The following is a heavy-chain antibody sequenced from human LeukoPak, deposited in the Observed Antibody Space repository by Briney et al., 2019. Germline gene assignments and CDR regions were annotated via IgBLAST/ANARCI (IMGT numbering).Heavy chain of an antibody. CDR1: GFTFSSYA. D-gene: IGHD3-16*02. CDR3: ATKGDGKWGSYPHDAFDI. J-gene: IGHJ3*02. Sequence: GGSLRLSCAASGFTFSSYAMSWVRQAPGKGLEWVSAISGSGGSTYYADSVKGRFTISRDNSKNTLYLQMNSLRAEDTAVYYCATKGDGKWGSYPHDAFDIWGQGTMVTVSS. CDR2: ISGSGGST. V-gene: IGHV3-23*01.